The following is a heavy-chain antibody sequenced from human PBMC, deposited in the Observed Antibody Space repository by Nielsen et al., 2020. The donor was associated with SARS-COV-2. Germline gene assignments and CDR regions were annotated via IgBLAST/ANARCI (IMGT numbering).Heavy chain of an antibody. CDR2: IRSKANSYAT. J-gene: IGHJ4*02. V-gene: IGHV3-73*01. CDR3: TRLGSSSWY. CDR1: GFPFSGSA. Sequence: LSLTCAASGFPFSGSAMHWVRQASGKGLEWVGRIRSKANSYATAYAASVKGRFTISRDDSKNTAYLQMNSLKTEDTAVYYCTRLGSSSWYWGQGTLVTVSS. D-gene: IGHD6-13*01.